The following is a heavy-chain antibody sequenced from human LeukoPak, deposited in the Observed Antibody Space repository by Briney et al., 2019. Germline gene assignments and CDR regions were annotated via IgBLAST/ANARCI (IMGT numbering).Heavy chain of an antibody. Sequence: GGSLRLSCATSGFNFDRYTIHWVRQAPGKGLEWVSLAGWAGGTTYYSDSVRGRFTISRDSGKKSVYLQMNSLTTDDTAFYFCAKELDTMFFDYWGQGALVTVSS. CDR1: GFNFDRYT. D-gene: IGHD5-18*01. J-gene: IGHJ4*02. V-gene: IGHV3-43*01. CDR2: AGWAGGTT. CDR3: AKELDTMFFDY.